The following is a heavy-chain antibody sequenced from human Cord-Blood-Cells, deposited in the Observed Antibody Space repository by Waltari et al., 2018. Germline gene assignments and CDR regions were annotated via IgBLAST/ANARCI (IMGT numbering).Heavy chain of an antibody. D-gene: IGHD3-9*01. CDR2: IYDSGST. CDR3: AREAYYDILTGYFDY. J-gene: IGHJ4*02. CDR1: GGSISTGGYY. V-gene: IGHV4-31*03. Sequence: QVQLQESGPGLVKPSQTLSLTCTVSGGSISTGGYYWSWIRQHPGKGLEWIGYIYDSGSTYYNPSLKSRVTISVDTSKNQFSLKLSSVTAADTAVYYCAREAYYDILTGYFDYWGQGTLVTVSS.